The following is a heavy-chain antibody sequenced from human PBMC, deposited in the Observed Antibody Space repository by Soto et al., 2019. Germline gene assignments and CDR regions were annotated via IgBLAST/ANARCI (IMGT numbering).Heavy chain of an antibody. CDR2: TSYDGGNE. Sequence: QVQLVESGGGVVQPGRSLRLSCSASRFSFSSYDMHWVRQAPGKGLEWVAATSYDGGNEYYAGSVKGRFTVSRDNSKTILYLQMDSLRPEDTAVYFCARGFLEGHWGQGTLVTVSS. J-gene: IGHJ4*02. V-gene: IGHV3-30-3*01. CDR3: ARGFLEGH. CDR1: RFSFSSYD. D-gene: IGHD3-3*01.